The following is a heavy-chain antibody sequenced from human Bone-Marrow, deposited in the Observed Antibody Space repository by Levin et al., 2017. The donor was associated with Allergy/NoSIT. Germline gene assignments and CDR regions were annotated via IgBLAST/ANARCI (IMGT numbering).Heavy chain of an antibody. J-gene: IGHJ6*02. CDR1: GGSFSGYY. Sequence: SETLSLTCAVYGGSFSGYYWSWIRQPPGKGLEWIGEINHSGSTNYNPSLKSRVTVSVDTSKNQFSLKLSSVTAADTAVYYCASRTYYYYYGMDVWGQGTTVTVSS. CDR2: INHSGST. V-gene: IGHV4-34*01. CDR3: ASRTYYYYYGMDV.